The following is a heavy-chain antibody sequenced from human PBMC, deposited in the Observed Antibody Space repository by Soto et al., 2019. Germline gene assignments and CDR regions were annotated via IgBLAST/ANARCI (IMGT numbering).Heavy chain of an antibody. CDR3: ARRGYSYGYVDY. V-gene: IGHV4-31*03. CDR1: GGSISSGGYY. Sequence: PSETLSLTCTVSGGSISSGGYYWSWIRQHPGKGLEWIGYIYYSGSTYYNPSLKSRVTISVDTSKNQFSLKLSSVTAADTAVYYCARRGYSYGYVDYWGQGTLVTVSS. CDR2: IYYSGST. D-gene: IGHD5-18*01. J-gene: IGHJ4*02.